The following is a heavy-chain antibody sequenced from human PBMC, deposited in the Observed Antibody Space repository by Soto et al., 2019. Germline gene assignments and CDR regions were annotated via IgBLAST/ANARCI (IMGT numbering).Heavy chain of an antibody. D-gene: IGHD6-6*01. V-gene: IGHV3-23*01. J-gene: IGHJ4*02. Sequence: GGSLRLSCVASGFTFSRHGLSWVRQAPGKGLEWVSTINPSGDSTFYADSVKARFTISRDNSKNTVYLQMNSLSVGDTAVYLCAKVDVSTARSFDYWGQGAMVTVYS. CDR2: INPSGDST. CDR3: AKVDVSTARSFDY. CDR1: GFTFSRHG.